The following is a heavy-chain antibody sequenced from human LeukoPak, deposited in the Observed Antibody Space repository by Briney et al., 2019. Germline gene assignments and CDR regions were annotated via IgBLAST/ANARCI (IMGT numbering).Heavy chain of an antibody. CDR1: GGSISSYY. CDR3: ARVERFFDY. CDR2: IYYSGST. J-gene: IGHJ4*02. Sequence: SEALSLTCTVSGGSISSYYWSWIRQPPGKGLEWTGYIYYSGSTNYNPSLKSRVTISVDTSKNQFSLKLSSVTAADTAVYYCARVERFFDYWGQGTLVTVSS. D-gene: IGHD3-3*01. V-gene: IGHV4-59*01.